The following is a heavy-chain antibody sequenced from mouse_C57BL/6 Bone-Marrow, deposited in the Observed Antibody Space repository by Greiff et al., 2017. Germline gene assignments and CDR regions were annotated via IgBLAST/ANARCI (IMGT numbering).Heavy chain of an antibody. Sequence: EVQLQQSGAELVRPGASVKLSCTASGFNIKDYYMHWVKQRPEQGLEWIGRIDPEDGDTEYATKFQGKATMTADTSSNTAYLQLSSLTSEDTAVYYCTTNYGSSDWYFDVWGTGTTVTVSS. CDR2: IDPEDGDT. J-gene: IGHJ1*03. CDR1: GFNIKDYY. V-gene: IGHV14-1*01. D-gene: IGHD1-1*01. CDR3: TTNYGSSDWYFDV.